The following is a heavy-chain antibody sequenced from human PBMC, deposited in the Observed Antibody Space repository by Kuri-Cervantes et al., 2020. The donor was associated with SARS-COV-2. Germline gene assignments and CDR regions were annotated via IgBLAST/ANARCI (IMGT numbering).Heavy chain of an antibody. V-gene: IGHV3-72*01. CDR2: TRNKANSYTT. Sequence: GESLKISCAASGFTFSDHYMDWVRQAPGKGLEWVGRTRNKANSYTTEYAASVKGRFTISRDDSKNSLYLQMTSLKTEDTAVYYCARISGSSSWDWYFDLWGRGNLVNVAS. J-gene: IGHJ2*01. CDR1: GFTFSDHY. CDR3: ARISGSSSWDWYFDL. D-gene: IGHD6-13*01.